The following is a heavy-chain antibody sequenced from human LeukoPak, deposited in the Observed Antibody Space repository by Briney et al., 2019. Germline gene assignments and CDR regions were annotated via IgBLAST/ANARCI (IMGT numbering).Heavy chain of an antibody. Sequence: SETLSLTCAVYGGSFSGYYWSWIRQPPGKGLEWIGVINHSGSTNYNPSLKSRVTISVDTSKNQLSLKLSSVTAADTAVYYCARLRYVDTAMAGGFDPWGQGTLATVSS. CDR2: INHSGST. D-gene: IGHD5-18*01. V-gene: IGHV4-34*01. J-gene: IGHJ5*02. CDR1: GGSFSGYY. CDR3: ARLRYVDTAMAGGFDP.